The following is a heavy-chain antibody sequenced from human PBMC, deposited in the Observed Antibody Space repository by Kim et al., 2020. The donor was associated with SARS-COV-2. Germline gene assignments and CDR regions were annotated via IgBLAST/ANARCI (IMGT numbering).Heavy chain of an antibody. J-gene: IGHJ4*02. V-gene: IGHV2-5*01. CDR3: ARMLSGYFDY. CDR2: K. D-gene: IGHD2-2*01. Sequence: KRYSPSLKSRLTITKDTSKNQVVLTMTNMDPVDTDTYYCARMLSGYFDYWGQGTLVTVSS.